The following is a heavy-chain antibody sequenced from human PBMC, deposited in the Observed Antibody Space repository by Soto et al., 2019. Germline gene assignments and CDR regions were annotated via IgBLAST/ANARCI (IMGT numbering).Heavy chain of an antibody. Sequence: SETLSLTCTVSGGSISSGGYYWSWIRQHPGKGLEWIGYIYYSGSTYYNPYLKSRVTISVDTSKNQFSLKLSSVTAADTAVYYCAREMDTAMDTAYYYGMDVWGQGTTVTVSS. CDR1: GGSISSGGYY. CDR3: AREMDTAMDTAYYYGMDV. J-gene: IGHJ6*02. CDR2: IYYSGST. V-gene: IGHV4-31*03. D-gene: IGHD5-18*01.